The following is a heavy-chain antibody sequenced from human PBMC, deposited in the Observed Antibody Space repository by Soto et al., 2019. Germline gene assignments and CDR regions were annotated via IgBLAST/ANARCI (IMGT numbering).Heavy chain of an antibody. Sequence: SETLSLTCAVYGGSFSGYYWSWIRQPPGKGLEWIGEINHSGSTNYNPSLKSRVTISVDTSKNQFSLKLSSVTAADTAVYYCARGFRLSIAAAGNFDYWGQGTLVTVS. V-gene: IGHV4-34*01. J-gene: IGHJ4*02. CDR2: INHSGST. D-gene: IGHD6-13*01. CDR3: ARGFRLSIAAAGNFDY. CDR1: GGSFSGYY.